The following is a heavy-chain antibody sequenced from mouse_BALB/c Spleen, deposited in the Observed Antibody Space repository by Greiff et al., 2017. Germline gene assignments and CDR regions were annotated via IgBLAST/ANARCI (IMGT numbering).Heavy chain of an antibody. D-gene: IGHD4-1*01. Sequence: QVQLQQSGAELVRPGSSVKISCKASGYAFSSYWMNWVKQRPGQGLEWIGQIYPGDGDTNYNGKFKGKATLTADKSSSTAYMQLSSLTSEDSAVYFCARSNWDYWYFDVWGAGTTVTVSS. CDR3: ARSNWDYWYFDV. J-gene: IGHJ1*01. V-gene: IGHV1-80*01. CDR2: IYPGDGDT. CDR1: GYAFSSYW.